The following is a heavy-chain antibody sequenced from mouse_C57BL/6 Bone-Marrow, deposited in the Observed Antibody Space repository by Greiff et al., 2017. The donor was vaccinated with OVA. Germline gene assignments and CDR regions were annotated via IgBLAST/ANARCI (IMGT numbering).Heavy chain of an antibody. CDR1: GFNIKDDY. V-gene: IGHV14-4*01. Sequence: VQLQQSGAELVRPGASVKLSCTASGFNIKDDYMNWVKQRPEQGLEWIGWIDPENGDTEYASKFQGKGTITADTSSNTAYLQLISLTSEDTAVYYCTTFYYGNSYWYFDVWGTGTTVTVSS. CDR3: TTFYYGNSYWYFDV. D-gene: IGHD2-1*01. CDR2: IDPENGDT. J-gene: IGHJ1*03.